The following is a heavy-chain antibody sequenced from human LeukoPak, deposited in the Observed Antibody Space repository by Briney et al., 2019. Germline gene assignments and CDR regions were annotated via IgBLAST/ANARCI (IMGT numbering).Heavy chain of an antibody. CDR3: AKRGVVIRVILVGFHKEANYFDS. CDR1: GITLSNYG. D-gene: IGHD3-22*01. V-gene: IGHV3-23*01. J-gene: IGHJ4*02. Sequence: PGGSLRLSCAVSGITLSNYGMSWVRQAPGKGLEWVAGISGSGGRTNYADSVKGRFTISRDNPKNTLYLQMSSLRAEDTAVYFCAKRGVVIRVILVGFHKEANYFDSWARESWSPSPQ. CDR2: ISGSGGRT.